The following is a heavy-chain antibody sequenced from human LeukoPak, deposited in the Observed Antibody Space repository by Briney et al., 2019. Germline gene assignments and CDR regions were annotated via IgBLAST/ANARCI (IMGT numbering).Heavy chain of an antibody. Sequence: GESLKISCKGSGYSFTSYWISWVRQTPGKGLEWMGRIDPSDSYTNYSPSFQGHVTISADKSISTAYLQWSSLKASDTAMYYCARHYHKVAGEFDYWGQGTLVTVSS. J-gene: IGHJ4*02. V-gene: IGHV5-10-1*01. CDR1: GYSFTSYW. CDR2: IDPSDSYT. D-gene: IGHD6-19*01. CDR3: ARHYHKVAGEFDY.